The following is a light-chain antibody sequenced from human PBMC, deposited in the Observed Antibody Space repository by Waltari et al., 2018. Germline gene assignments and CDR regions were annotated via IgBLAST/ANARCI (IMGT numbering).Light chain of an antibody. CDR1: QSVIRY. J-gene: IGKJ1*01. V-gene: IGKV3-11*01. Sequence: EIVLTQSPDTLSLSPGERASLSCRDSQSVIRYLAWYQQKPGQAPRLLIYDASKRATDIPARFSGSASGTDFTLTISSLEPEDSAVYYCQQRDNWPGTFGQGTRVEIK. CDR2: DAS. CDR3: QQRDNWPGT.